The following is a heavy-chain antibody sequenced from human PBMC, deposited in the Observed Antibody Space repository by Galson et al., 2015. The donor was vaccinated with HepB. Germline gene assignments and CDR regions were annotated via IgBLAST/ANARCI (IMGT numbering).Heavy chain of an antibody. J-gene: IGHJ4*02. CDR3: ARAQFLEMAELYFDY. CDR2: ISSSGSTI. V-gene: IGHV3-11*01. D-gene: IGHD5-24*01. CDR1: GFTFSDYY. Sequence: SLRLSCAASGFTFSDYYMSWIRQAPGKGLEWVSYISSSGSTIYYADSVKGRFTISRDNAKNSLYLQMNSLRAEDTAVYYCARAQFLEMAELYFDYWGQGTLVTVSS.